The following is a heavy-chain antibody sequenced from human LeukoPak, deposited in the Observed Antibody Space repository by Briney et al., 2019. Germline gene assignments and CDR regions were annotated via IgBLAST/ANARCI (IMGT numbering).Heavy chain of an antibody. J-gene: IGHJ3*02. CDR2: ISGSGGST. D-gene: IGHD2-15*01. CDR1: GFTFSTYA. V-gene: IGHV3-23*01. Sequence: GGSLRLSCAASGFTFSTYAMSWVRQAPGKGLEWVSGISGSGGSTYYADSVKGRFTISRDNSKNTLYVQMNTLRAEDTAVYYCAKGGCCSDGSCYSGAFDIWGQGTMVTVSS. CDR3: AKGGCCSDGSCYSGAFDI.